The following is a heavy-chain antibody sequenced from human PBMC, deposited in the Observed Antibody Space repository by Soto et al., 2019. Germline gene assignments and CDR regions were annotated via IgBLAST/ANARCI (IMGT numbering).Heavy chain of an antibody. CDR3: ARVYEDYYYYYGMDV. CDR2: ISYDGSNK. J-gene: IGHJ6*02. Sequence: GGALRVSWAASGVIFSSYAMHWVRQAPGKGLEWVAVISYDGSNKYYADSVKGRFTISRDNSKNTLYLQMNSLRAEDTAVYYCARVYEDYYYYYGMDVWGQGTTVTVSS. V-gene: IGHV3-30-3*01. CDR1: GVIFSSYA. D-gene: IGHD5-12*01.